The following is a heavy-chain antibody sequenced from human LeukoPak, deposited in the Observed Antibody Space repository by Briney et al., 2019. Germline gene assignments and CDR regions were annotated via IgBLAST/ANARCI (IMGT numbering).Heavy chain of an antibody. CDR2: IKQDGSEK. J-gene: IGHJ5*02. Sequence: GGSLRLSCAASGXTFRSYWMTWVRQAPGKGLEWVASIKQDGSEKNYGDSVKGRFTISRDNPKNSLYLQMNSLRAEDTAVYYCARDRGSGCFDPWGQGTLVTVSS. CDR1: GXTFRSYW. D-gene: IGHD6-19*01. V-gene: IGHV3-7*04. CDR3: ARDRGSGCFDP.